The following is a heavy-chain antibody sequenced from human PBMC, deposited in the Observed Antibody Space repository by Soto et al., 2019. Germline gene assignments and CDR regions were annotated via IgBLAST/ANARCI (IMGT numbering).Heavy chain of an antibody. CDR2: IYYSGST. Sequence: SETLSLTCTVSGGSISSSSYYWGWIRQPPGKGLEWIGSIYYSGSTYYNPSLKSRVTISVDTSKNQFSLKLSSVTAADTAVYYCARLYSSSWFFDYWGQGTLVTVSS. V-gene: IGHV4-39*01. CDR1: GGSISSSSYY. CDR3: ARLYSSSWFFDY. J-gene: IGHJ4*02. D-gene: IGHD6-13*01.